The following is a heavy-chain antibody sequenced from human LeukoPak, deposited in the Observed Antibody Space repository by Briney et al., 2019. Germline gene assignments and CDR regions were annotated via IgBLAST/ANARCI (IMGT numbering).Heavy chain of an antibody. D-gene: IGHD6-19*01. Sequence: SETLSLTCAVYGGSFSGYYWSWIRQPPGKGLEWVGEINHSGITNYNPSLKSRVTISVDTSKNQFSLRLRSVTAADTAVYYCARGLYSSGWYFGYWGQGTLVTVSS. V-gene: IGHV4-34*01. CDR2: INHSGIT. CDR1: GGSFSGYY. J-gene: IGHJ4*02. CDR3: ARGLYSSGWYFGY.